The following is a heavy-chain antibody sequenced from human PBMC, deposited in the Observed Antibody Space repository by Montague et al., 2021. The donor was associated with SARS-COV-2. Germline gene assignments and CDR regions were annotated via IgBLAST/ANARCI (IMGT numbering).Heavy chain of an antibody. Sequence: SETLSLTCSVSGGSITDRTYYWGCIRQSPGKGLEWIGAIYYSGTTYYNPSLKSRVTISLDTAKNQFSLKMTSVTAADTAVYYCARHWGIAAAGNWGQGTLVTVSS. D-gene: IGHD6-13*01. J-gene: IGHJ4*02. CDR1: GGSITDRTYY. CDR2: IYYSGTT. V-gene: IGHV4-39*01. CDR3: ARHWGIAAAGN.